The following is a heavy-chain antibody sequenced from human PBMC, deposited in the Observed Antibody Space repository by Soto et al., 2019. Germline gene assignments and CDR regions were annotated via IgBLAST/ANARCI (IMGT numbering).Heavy chain of an antibody. Sequence: QVQLQESGPGLVKPSGTLSLTCTVSGGSISSNNWWNWVRQPPGKGLEWIGEISHSGSTNYNPSLRSRVTISLDKYKQQFSLKLNSVTAADTAVYYCARGWGIVAAGSDYWGQGTLVTVSS. CDR1: GGSISSNNW. CDR3: ARGWGIVAAGSDY. CDR2: ISHSGST. J-gene: IGHJ4*02. D-gene: IGHD6-13*01. V-gene: IGHV4-4*02.